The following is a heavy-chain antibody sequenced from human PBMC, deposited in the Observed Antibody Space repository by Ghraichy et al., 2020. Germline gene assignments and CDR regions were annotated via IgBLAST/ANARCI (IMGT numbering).Heavy chain of an antibody. V-gene: IGHV5-10-1*01. J-gene: IGHJ5*01. D-gene: IGHD2-21*01. Sequence: GESLNISCKGSGYTFANYWISWVRYKPGRGLQWMGTVDPSDSYTKYNPSFQGHIFMSVEKSTNTASLQWTSLKATDGAMYFCAIALSEKSFDSGWFDFWGQGTLVSVSS. CDR2: VDPSDSYT. CDR3: AIALSEKSFDSGWFDF. CDR1: GYTFANYW.